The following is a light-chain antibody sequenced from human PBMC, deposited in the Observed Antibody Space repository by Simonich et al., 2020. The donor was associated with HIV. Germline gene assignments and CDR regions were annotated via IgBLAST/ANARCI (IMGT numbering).Light chain of an antibody. CDR3: QQYSSSPMYT. J-gene: IGKJ2*01. Sequence: DIVMTQSPDSLAVSLGERATINCKSSQSVLYSSNNKNYLAWYQQKPGQPPKLLIYWATTRESGVPDRFSGSGSGTDFTLTISSLQAEDGAVYYCQQYSSSPMYTFGQGTKLEIK. CDR2: WAT. V-gene: IGKV4-1*01. CDR1: QSVLYSSNNKNY.